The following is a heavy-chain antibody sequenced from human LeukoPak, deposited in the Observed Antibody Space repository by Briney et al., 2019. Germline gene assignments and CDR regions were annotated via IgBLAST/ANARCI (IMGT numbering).Heavy chain of an antibody. CDR2: ISGSGGST. V-gene: IGHV3-23*01. CDR3: AKLSSGFWGDY. Sequence: PSETLSLTCAVYGGSFSGYYWSWVRQAPGKGLEWVSAISGSGGSTYYADSVKGRFTISRDNSKNTLYLQMNSLRAEDTAVYYCAKLSSGFWGDYWGQGTLVTVSS. J-gene: IGHJ4*02. CDR1: GGSFSGYY. D-gene: IGHD6-19*01.